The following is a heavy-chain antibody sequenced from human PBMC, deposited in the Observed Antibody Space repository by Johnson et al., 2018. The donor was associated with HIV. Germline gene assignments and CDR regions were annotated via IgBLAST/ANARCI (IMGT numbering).Heavy chain of an antibody. CDR3: AKGEVGDIVATIEPTFDI. J-gene: IGHJ3*02. V-gene: IGHV3-30-3*01. D-gene: IGHD5-12*01. Sequence: QVQLVESGGGLVQPGGSLRLSCAASGFTFSSYAMHWVRLAPGKGLEWVAVISYDGSNKYYADSVKGRFTISRYNSKNTLYLQMNSLRAEDTAVYYCAKGEVGDIVATIEPTFDIWGQGTMVTVSS. CDR2: ISYDGSNK. CDR1: GFTFSSYA.